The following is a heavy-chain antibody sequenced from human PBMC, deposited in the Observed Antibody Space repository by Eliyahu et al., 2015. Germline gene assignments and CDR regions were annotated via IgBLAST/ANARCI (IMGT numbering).Heavy chain of an antibody. CDR3: ARGLKGPDSYYFDY. V-gene: IGHV4-34*01. D-gene: IGHD2-21*01. CDR2: INHSGST. Sequence: QVQLQQWGAGLLKPSETLSLXCXVXGGSFSGYYWXWXRQPPGKGLEWIGEINHSGSTNYNPSLKSRVTISVDTSKNQFSLKLSSVTAADTAVYYCARGLKGPDSYYFDYWGQGTLVTVSS. J-gene: IGHJ4*02. CDR1: GGSFSGYY.